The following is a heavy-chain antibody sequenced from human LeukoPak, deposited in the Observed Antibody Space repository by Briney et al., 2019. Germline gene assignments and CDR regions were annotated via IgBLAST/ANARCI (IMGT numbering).Heavy chain of an antibody. V-gene: IGHV4-4*02. CDR2: IYSSGIT. D-gene: IGHD3-22*01. J-gene: IGHJ4*02. CDR3: ARDGYHFDSSGFYSLDY. Sequence: SGTLSLTCAVSGASISSRNWWIWVRQPPGKGLEWIGRIYSSGITNYNPSLKSRVTMSVDTPKNQLSLKLSSVTAADTAVYYCARDGYHFDSSGFYSLDYWGQGTLVTVSS. CDR1: GASISSRNW.